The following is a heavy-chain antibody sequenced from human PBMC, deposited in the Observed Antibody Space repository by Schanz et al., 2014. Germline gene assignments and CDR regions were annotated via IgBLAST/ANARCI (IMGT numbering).Heavy chain of an antibody. D-gene: IGHD6-19*01. V-gene: IGHV1-18*01. J-gene: IGHJ6*02. CDR3: ARDVGLASWMDV. Sequence: QVQLVQSGAEVKKPGATVKVSCRASGYPFTSYGVGWVRQAPGQGLEWMGWISAYNGDKNYAQRFQGRVTMATDTSTYTAYMELRSLTSDDTAVYYCARDVGLASWMDVWGQGTTVTVSS. CDR2: ISAYNGDK. CDR1: GYPFTSYG.